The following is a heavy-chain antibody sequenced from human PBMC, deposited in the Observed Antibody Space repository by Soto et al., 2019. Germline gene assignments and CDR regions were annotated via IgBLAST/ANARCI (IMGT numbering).Heavy chain of an antibody. CDR2: INSNTGDT. CDR1: GYTFTGYY. V-gene: IGHV1-2*02. Sequence: ASVKVSCKASGYTFTGYYMHWVRQAPGQGLEWMGWINSNTGDTMYAQQFQGRVVMTRDTSSSTVYMDVSRLTSDDTAVFYCARAGGPVDYGSYVGTYYFDYWGQGSLVTVSS. D-gene: IGHD4-17*01. J-gene: IGHJ4*02. CDR3: ARAGGPVDYGSYVGTYYFDY.